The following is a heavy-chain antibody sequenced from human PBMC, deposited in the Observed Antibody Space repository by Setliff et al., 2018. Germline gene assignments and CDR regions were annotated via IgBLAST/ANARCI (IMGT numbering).Heavy chain of an antibody. Sequence: PSETLSLTCGVSGASITSGHYWGWIRQPPGKGLEWIGTIYHRGRTYYNPSLRSRVTMSLDTSKNQFSLRLSSVTAADTAVYYCASPRRDDLDSPFDAFDIWGQGPMVTVS. V-gene: IGHV4-38-2*01. D-gene: IGHD3-3*01. J-gene: IGHJ3*02. CDR2: IYHRGRT. CDR3: ASPRRDDLDSPFDAFDI. CDR1: GASITSGHY.